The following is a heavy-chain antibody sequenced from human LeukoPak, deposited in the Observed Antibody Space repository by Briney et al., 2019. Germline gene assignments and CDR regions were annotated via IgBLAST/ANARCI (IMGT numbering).Heavy chain of an antibody. CDR1: GFSISKLW. D-gene: IGHD3-10*01. CDR3: AKLLSPVL. CDR2: ISNDATTT. J-gene: IGHJ4*02. V-gene: IGHV3-74*01. Sequence: AGGSLRLSCVASGFSISKLWMHWVRQAPGKGLMWVSRISNDATTTNYADPVKGRFTISRDNAKNMVYLQMNSLRAEDTAVYYCAKLLSPVLWREGTLVTVSS.